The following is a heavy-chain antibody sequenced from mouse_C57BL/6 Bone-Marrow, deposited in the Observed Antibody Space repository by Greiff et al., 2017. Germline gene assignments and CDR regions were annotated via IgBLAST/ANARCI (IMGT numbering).Heavy chain of an antibody. Sequence: VQLQQSGPELVKPAASVTISCKVSGYTFTDYYFNWVKQRPGQGLEWIGWIFPGCGSTYYNEKFNGKVTRTGDTCSSTACMLLSSLTSEDSAGYVCARRAREYWGQGTTLTGS. V-gene: IGHV1-75*01. CDR1: GYTFTDYY. CDR2: IFPGCGST. J-gene: IGHJ2*01. CDR3: ARRAREY.